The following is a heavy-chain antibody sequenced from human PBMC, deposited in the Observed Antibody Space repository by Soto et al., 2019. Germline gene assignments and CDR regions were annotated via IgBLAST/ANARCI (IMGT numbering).Heavy chain of an antibody. J-gene: IGHJ6*03. CDR1: GFTFTSSA. CDR3: AADNSDFWSSNYMDV. V-gene: IGHV1-58*02. Sequence: GASVKVSCKASGFTFTSSAMQWVRQARGQRLELIGWIVVGSGNANYAQKFQERVTITRDMSTSTAYMELSSLRSEDTAVYYCAADNSDFWSSNYMDVWGKGTTVTVSS. CDR2: IVVGSGNA. D-gene: IGHD3-3*01.